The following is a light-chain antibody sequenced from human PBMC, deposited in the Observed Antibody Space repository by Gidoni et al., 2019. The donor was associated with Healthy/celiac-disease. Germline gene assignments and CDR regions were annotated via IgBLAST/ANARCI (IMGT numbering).Light chain of an antibody. V-gene: IGKV1-39*01. CDR1: QSISSY. CDR3: KQSYSNPLS. J-gene: IGKJ2*03. Sequence: DIQMTQSPSSLSASVGDRVTITCRASQSISSYLNWYQQKPGKAPKLLIYAASSLQSGVPSRFSGSGYGTDFTITISSLQPEDFATYYCKQSYSNPLSFGQGTKLEIK. CDR2: AAS.